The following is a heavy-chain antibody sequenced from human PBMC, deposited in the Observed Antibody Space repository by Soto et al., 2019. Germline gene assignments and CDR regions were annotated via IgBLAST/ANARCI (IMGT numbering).Heavy chain of an antibody. CDR2: ISGSGGST. CDR1: GFTFSSYA. V-gene: IGHV3-23*01. Sequence: EVQLLESGGGLVQPGGSLRLSCAASGFTFSSYAMSWVRQAPGKGLEWVSAISGSGGSTYYADSVKGRFTISRDNSKNTLYQQMNSLRAADTAVYYCAEDQHVVVATGSYFDSWGQGTLVTVSS. J-gene: IGHJ4*02. D-gene: IGHD2-21*01. CDR3: AEDQHVVVATGSYFDS.